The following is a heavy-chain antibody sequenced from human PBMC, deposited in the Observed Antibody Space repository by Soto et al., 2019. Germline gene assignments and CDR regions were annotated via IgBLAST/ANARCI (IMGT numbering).Heavy chain of an antibody. V-gene: IGHV3-48*01. CDR3: ARDRPYYDILTGDYYYCYGVDV. CDR1: GFTFSSYS. J-gene: IGHJ6*01. D-gene: IGHD3-9*01. CDR2: ISSSSSTI. Sequence: EVQLVESGGGLGQPGGSLRLSCAASGFTFSSYSMNWVRQAPGKGLEWVSYISSSSSTIYYADSVKGRFTITTDNAKKSLDLQMNTLTADYMAVYYCARDRPYYDILTGDYYYCYGVDV.